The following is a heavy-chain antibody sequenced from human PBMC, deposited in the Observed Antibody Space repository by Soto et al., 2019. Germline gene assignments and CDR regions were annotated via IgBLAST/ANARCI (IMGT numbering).Heavy chain of an antibody. CDR2: INPNSGGT. J-gene: IGHJ3*02. D-gene: IGHD3-22*01. Sequence: GASVKVSCKASGYTFTGYYMHWVRQAPGQGREWMGWINPNSGGTNYAQKFQGWVTMTRDTSISTAYMELSRLRSDDTAVYYCARNPGYYYDSSGYYVDAFDIWGQGTMVTVSS. V-gene: IGHV1-2*04. CDR3: ARNPGYYYDSSGYYVDAFDI. CDR1: GYTFTGYY.